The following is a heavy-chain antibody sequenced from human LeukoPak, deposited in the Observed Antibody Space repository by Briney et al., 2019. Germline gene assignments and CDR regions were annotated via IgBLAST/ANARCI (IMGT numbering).Heavy chain of an antibody. J-gene: IGHJ4*02. CDR3: ARDTADYGGNGIDY. CDR1: GGSISSGGYY. CDR2: IYYSGST. Sequence: PSETLSLTCTVSGGSISSGGYYWSWIRQPTGKGLEWLGYIYYSGSTYYNPSLRSRVTISVDTSKNQFSLKLSSVTAADTAVYYCARDTADYGGNGIDYWGQGTLVTVSS. D-gene: IGHD4-23*01. V-gene: IGHV4-31*03.